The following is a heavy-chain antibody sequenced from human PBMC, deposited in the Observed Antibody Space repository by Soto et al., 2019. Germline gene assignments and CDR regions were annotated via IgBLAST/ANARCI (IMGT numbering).Heavy chain of an antibody. CDR3: ARASFWSGYYYNWFDP. D-gene: IGHD3-3*01. CDR2: INAGNGNA. J-gene: IGHJ5*02. V-gene: IGHV1-3*01. Sequence: GASVKVSCKASGYTFTSYAMHWVRQAPGQRLEWMGWINAGNGNAKYSQKFQGRVTITRDTSASTAYMELSSLRSEDTAVYYCARASFWSGYYYNWFDPWGQGTLVTVSS. CDR1: GYTFTSYA.